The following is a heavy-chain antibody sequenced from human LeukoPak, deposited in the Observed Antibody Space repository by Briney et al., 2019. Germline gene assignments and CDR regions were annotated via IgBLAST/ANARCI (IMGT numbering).Heavy chain of an antibody. CDR1: GYTLTELS. CDR2: FDPEDGET. Sequence: GASVKVSCKVSGYTLTELSMHWVRQAPGKGLEWMGGFDPEDGETIYAQKFQGRVTMTEDTSTDTAYMELSSLRSEDTAVYYCATREPGWIAAAGWGYYYYYMDVWGKGTTVTVSS. V-gene: IGHV1-24*01. J-gene: IGHJ6*03. D-gene: IGHD6-13*01. CDR3: ATREPGWIAAAGWGYYYYYMDV.